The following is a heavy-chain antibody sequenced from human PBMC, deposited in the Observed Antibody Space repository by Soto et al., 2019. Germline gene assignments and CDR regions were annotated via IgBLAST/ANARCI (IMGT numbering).Heavy chain of an antibody. D-gene: IGHD3-9*01. CDR2: ISSGSKTI. J-gene: IGHJ4*02. V-gene: IGHV3-48*02. CDR3: VREDILGVRSFDY. CDR1: GFTFGAYS. Sequence: GGSLRLSCAASGFTFGAYSVNWVRQAPGKGLEWISYISSGSKTIYYADSVKGRFIVSRDNAKNSQYLQMNRLRDEDTAVYYCVREDILGVRSFDYWGQGALVTVPS.